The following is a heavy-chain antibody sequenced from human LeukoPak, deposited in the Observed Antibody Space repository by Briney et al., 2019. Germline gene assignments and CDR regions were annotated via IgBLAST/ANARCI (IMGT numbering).Heavy chain of an antibody. CDR2: IYHSGST. V-gene: IGHV4-30-2*01. CDR1: GGSLSSGGYY. Sequence: SQTLSLTCTVSGGSLSSGGYYWSWIRQPPGKGLEWIGYIYHSGSTYYNPSLKSRVTISVDRSKNQFSLKLSSVTAADTAVYYCARGPYYYDSSGYYYVDYWGQGTLVTVSS. CDR3: ARGPYYYDSSGYYYVDY. J-gene: IGHJ4*02. D-gene: IGHD3-22*01.